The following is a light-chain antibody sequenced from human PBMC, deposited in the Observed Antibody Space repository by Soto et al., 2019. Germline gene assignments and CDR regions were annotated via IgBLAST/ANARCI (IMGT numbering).Light chain of an antibody. Sequence: QSALTQPASVSGSPGQSLTISCTGTTSDVGTYILVSWYQHHPANAPQLMIYEINRRPSGVADRFSGSKSGNTASLTISGRQAEDEDYYYCCSYAGSNNYVFGNGTKLTVL. CDR3: CSYAGSNNYV. CDR2: EIN. CDR1: TSDVGTYIL. J-gene: IGLJ1*01. V-gene: IGLV2-23*02.